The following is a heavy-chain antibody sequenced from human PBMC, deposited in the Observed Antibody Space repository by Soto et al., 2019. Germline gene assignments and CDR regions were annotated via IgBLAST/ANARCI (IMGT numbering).Heavy chain of an antibody. Sequence: PGGSLRLSCAASGFTFSSYGMHWVRQAPGKGLEWVAVIWYDGSNKYYADSVKGRFTISRDNSKNTLYLQMNSLRAEDTAVYYCARRMSPDTAMAGGALDPWGQGTLVTVSS. CDR1: GFTFSSYG. D-gene: IGHD5-18*01. J-gene: IGHJ5*02. CDR3: ARRMSPDTAMAGGALDP. CDR2: IWYDGSNK. V-gene: IGHV3-33*01.